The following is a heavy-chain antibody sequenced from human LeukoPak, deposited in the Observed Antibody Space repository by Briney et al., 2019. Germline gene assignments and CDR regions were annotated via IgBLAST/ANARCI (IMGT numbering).Heavy chain of an antibody. Sequence: GGPLRLSCAASGFTFSSYAMHWVRQAPGKGLEWVAVISYDGSNKYYADSVKGRFTISRDNSKNTLYLQMNSLRAEDTAVYYCAKDISYSGSYALDYWGQGTLVTVSS. D-gene: IGHD1-26*01. CDR1: GFTFSSYA. CDR3: AKDISYSGSYALDY. J-gene: IGHJ4*02. CDR2: ISYDGSNK. V-gene: IGHV3-30-3*01.